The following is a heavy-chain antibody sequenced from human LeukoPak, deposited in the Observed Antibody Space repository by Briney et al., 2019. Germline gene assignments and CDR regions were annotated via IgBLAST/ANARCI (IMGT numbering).Heavy chain of an antibody. D-gene: IGHD6-13*01. CDR1: GFIFDDYA. J-gene: IGHJ4*02. CDR2: ISWNSGSI. CDR3: AKDSSSSSWEDFDY. V-gene: IGHV3-9*01. Sequence: QSGGSLRLSCAASGFIFDDYAMHWVRQAPGKGLEWVSGISWNSGSIGYADSVKGRFTISRDNAKNSLYLQMNSLRAEDTALYYCAKDSSSSSWEDFDYWGQGTLVTVSS.